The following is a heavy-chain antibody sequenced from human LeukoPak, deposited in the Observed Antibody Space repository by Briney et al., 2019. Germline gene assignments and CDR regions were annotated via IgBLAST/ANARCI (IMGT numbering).Heavy chain of an antibody. CDR3: AREPRIAAAGRAFDI. D-gene: IGHD6-13*01. Sequence: ASVKVSCKASGYTFTGYYMHWVRQAPGQGLEWMGWINPNSGGTNYQGRVTMTRDTSISTAYMELSRLRSDDTAVYYCAREPRIAAAGRAFDIWGQGTMVPVSS. CDR2: INPNSGGT. V-gene: IGHV1-2*02. J-gene: IGHJ3*02. CDR1: GYTFTGYY.